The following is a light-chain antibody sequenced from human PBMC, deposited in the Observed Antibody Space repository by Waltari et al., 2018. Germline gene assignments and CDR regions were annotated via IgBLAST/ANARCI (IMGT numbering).Light chain of an antibody. J-gene: IGKJ1*01. CDR3: QMYVRLPVT. CDR2: GAS. V-gene: IGKV3-20*01. Sequence: EIVLTQSSGTLSLSPGEGATLSCRASQSVGRSLVWYQQRPGRAPRLLIYGASSRATGIPDRFTGSGSGTDFSLTISRLEPEDFAVYYCQMYVRLPVTFGQGTKVEI. CDR1: QSVGRS.